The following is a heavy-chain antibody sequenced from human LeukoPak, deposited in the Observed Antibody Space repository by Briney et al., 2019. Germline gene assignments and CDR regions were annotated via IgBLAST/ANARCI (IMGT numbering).Heavy chain of an antibody. Sequence: ASVKVSCKTSGYTFTNYGITWVRQAPGQGLEWVVWISANNGETNYAQKVQGRVTVTTDTSTRTAYMELRSLRSDDTAVYYCARAPPRVTAAGYDYWGQGTLVTVSS. V-gene: IGHV1-18*01. CDR1: GYTFTNYG. D-gene: IGHD6-13*01. J-gene: IGHJ4*02. CDR3: ARAPPRVTAAGYDY. CDR2: ISANNGET.